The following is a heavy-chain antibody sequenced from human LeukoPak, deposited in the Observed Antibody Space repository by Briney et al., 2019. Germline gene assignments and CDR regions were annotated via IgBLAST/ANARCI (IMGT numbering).Heavy chain of an antibody. CDR2: ISAYNGDT. D-gene: IGHD6-19*01. CDR1: GYTFTSYY. Sequence: GASVKVSCKASGYTFTSYYMHWVRQAPGQGLEWMGWISAYNGDTNYAQNLQGRVTMTTDTSTNTAYMELRSLRSDDTAVYYCARDFPGIAMAGTFDYWGQGTLVTVSS. V-gene: IGHV1-18*04. J-gene: IGHJ4*02. CDR3: ARDFPGIAMAGTFDY.